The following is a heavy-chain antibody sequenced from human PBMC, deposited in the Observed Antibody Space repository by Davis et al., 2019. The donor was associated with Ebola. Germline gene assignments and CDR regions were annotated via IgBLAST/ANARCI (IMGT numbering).Heavy chain of an antibody. CDR3: ARDLRIEVAGLVGWFEP. CDR1: GGTFSSYA. CDR2: IIPILGIA. V-gene: IGHV1-69*04. Sequence: SVNVSCKASGGTFSSYAISWVRQAPGQGLEWMGRIIPILGIANYAQKFQSRVTITADKSTSTAYMELSSLRSEDTAVYYCARDLRIEVAGLVGWFEPWGQGTLVTVSS. D-gene: IGHD6-19*01. J-gene: IGHJ5*02.